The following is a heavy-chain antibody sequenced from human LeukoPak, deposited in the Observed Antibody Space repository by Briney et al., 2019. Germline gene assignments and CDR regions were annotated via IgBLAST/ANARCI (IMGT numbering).Heavy chain of an antibody. D-gene: IGHD2-15*01. J-gene: IGHJ4*02. CDR3: AKAVRPYCSGGSCYYYFDY. V-gene: IGHV3-23*01. CDR1: GFTLSSYA. CDR2: ISGSGGST. Sequence: PGGSLRLSCAASGFTLSSYAMSWVRQAPGKGLEWVSAISGSGGSTYYADSVKGRFTISRDNSKNTLYLQMNSLRAEDTAVYYCAKAVRPYCSGGSCYYYFDYWGQGTLVTVSS.